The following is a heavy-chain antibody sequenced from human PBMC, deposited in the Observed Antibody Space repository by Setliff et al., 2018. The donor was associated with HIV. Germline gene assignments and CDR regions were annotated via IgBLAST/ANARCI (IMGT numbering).Heavy chain of an antibody. J-gene: IGHJ6*03. Sequence: SETLSLTCTVSGDPISSGSYYWGWIRQPPGKGLEWIGSMYYSGTTYYNPSLKSRVTISVDTSKTQFSLKLNSVTAADTAVYYCARGSRGYSYAYYYYYTDVWGKGTTVTVSS. D-gene: IGHD5-18*01. CDR2: MYYSGTT. CDR3: ARGSRGYSYAYYYYYTDV. V-gene: IGHV4-39*07. CDR1: GDPISSGSYY.